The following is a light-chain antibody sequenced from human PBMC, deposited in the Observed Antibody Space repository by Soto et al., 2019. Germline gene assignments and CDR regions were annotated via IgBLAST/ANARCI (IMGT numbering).Light chain of an antibody. CDR3: QQHVSSPPIT. V-gene: IGKV3-20*01. Sequence: EIVLTQSPGTLSLSPGERATLSCRASQSVSSSYLAWYQQKPGQAPRLLIYGASSRATGIPDRFIGSGSWTDFTLTISRLEPEDFAVYYCQQHVSSPPITFGQGTHLEIK. CDR1: QSVSSSY. J-gene: IGKJ5*01. CDR2: GAS.